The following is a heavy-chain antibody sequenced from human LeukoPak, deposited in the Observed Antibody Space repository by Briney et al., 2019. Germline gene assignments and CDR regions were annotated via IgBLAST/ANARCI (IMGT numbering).Heavy chain of an antibody. D-gene: IGHD3-16*02. CDR2: IYYSGST. CDR1: GGSISSYY. CDR3: ARAVRDYVWGSYRAKTEYYFDH. Sequence: SETLSLTCTVSGGSISSYYWSWIRQPPGKGLEWIGYIYYSGSTNYNPSLKSRVTISVDTSKNQFSLKLSSVTAADTAVYYCARAVRDYVWGSYRAKTEYYFDHWGQGTLVTVSS. J-gene: IGHJ4*02. V-gene: IGHV4-59*01.